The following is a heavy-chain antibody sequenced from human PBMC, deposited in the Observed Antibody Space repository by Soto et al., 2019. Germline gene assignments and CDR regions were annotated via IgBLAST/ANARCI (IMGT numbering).Heavy chain of an antibody. Sequence: PGGSLRLSCAASGFTFSGSAMTWVRQAPGKWLEYVSSITSSGSEVFHAASVKGRFTMSRDNSKNMLYLQMNSLRAEDTAVYFCGRHSRDDYSHGASGMPDSWGPGSLVTVS. V-gene: IGHV3-23*05. CDR2: ITSSGSEV. D-gene: IGHD4-4*01. J-gene: IGHJ4*02. CDR3: GRHSRDDYSHGASGMPDS. CDR1: GFTFSGSA.